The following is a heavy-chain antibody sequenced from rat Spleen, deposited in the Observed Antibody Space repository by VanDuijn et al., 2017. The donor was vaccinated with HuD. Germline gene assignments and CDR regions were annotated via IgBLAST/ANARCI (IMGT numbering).Heavy chain of an antibody. CDR3: ARRPYYDGAYYPFAY. V-gene: IGHV5-46*01. J-gene: IGHJ3*01. D-gene: IGHD1-12*02. Sequence: EVQLVESGGGLVQPGRSMKLSCAASGFTFSSFPMAWVRQAPTKGLEWVATISPSGGSTYYRDSVKGRFTISRDDAKSTLYLQMDSLRSEDTATYFCARRPYYDGAYYPFAYWGQGTLVTVSS. CDR2: ISPSGGST. CDR1: GFTFSSFP.